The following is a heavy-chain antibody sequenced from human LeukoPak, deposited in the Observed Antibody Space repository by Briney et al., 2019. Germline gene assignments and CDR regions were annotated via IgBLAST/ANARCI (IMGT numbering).Heavy chain of an antibody. D-gene: IGHD2-2*01. Sequence: SETLSLTCTVSGGSISSYYCSWIRQPAGKGLEWIGRIYTSGSTNYNPSLKSRVTMSVDTSKNQFSLKLSSVTAADTAVYYCARDLLSALGYCSSTSCFWGFDPWGQGTLVTVSS. CDR1: GGSISSYY. J-gene: IGHJ5*02. CDR2: IYTSGST. CDR3: ARDLLSALGYCSSTSCFWGFDP. V-gene: IGHV4-4*07.